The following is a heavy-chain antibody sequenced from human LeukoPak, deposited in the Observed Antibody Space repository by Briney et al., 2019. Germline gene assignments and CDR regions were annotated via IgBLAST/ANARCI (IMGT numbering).Heavy chain of an antibody. J-gene: IGHJ6*03. CDR3: ARDVFSDSSSWYHYYYMDV. CDR2: IYTSGST. CDR1: GGSISSYY. V-gene: IGHV4-4*07. Sequence: SKTLSLTCTVSGGSISSYYWSWIRQPAGKGLEWIGRIYTSGSTNYNPSLKSRVTMSVDTSKNQFSLKLSSVTAADTAVYYCARDVFSDSSSWYHYYYMDVWGKGTTVTVSS. D-gene: IGHD6-13*01.